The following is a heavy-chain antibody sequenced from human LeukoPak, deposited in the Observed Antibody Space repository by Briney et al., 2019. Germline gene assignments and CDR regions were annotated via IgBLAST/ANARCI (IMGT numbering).Heavy chain of an antibody. CDR2: IHPKSGDT. CDR1: GYTFTGYY. CDR3: SRDSGISYGGIDY. Sequence: ASVKVSCKASGYTFTGYYLHWVRQAPGQGLEWMGWIHPKSGDTKYAQKFLGRVTLTRDTSTTIVYMELKWLTSDDTAVYYCSRDSGISYGGIDYWGQGTLVTVSS. J-gene: IGHJ4*02. V-gene: IGHV1-2*02. D-gene: IGHD5-18*01.